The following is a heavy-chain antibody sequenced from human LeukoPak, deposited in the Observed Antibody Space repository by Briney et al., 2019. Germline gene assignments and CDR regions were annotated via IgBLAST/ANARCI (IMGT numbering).Heavy chain of an antibody. CDR2: IYSGGST. CDR1: GFTVSSNY. CDR3: AREGNGYDTNSRGNWFDP. V-gene: IGHV3-66*01. J-gene: IGHJ5*02. Sequence: GSLRLSCAASGFTVSSNYMSWVRQAPGKGLERVSVIYSGGSTYYADSVKGRFTISRDNSKNTLYLQMNSLRAEDTAVYYCAREGNGYDTNSRGNWFDPWGQGTLVTVSS. D-gene: IGHD5-12*01.